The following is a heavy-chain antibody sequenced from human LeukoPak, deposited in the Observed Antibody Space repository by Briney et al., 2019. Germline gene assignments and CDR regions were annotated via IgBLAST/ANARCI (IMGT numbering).Heavy chain of an antibody. CDR2: MNPNSGNT. CDR1: GYTFTSYD. Sequence: ASVKVSXKASGYTFTSYDINWVRQATGQGLEWMGWMNPNSGNTGYAQKFQGRVTITRNTSISTAYMELSSLRSEDTAVYYCASRITMVRGVVGAFDIWGQGTMVTVSS. V-gene: IGHV1-8*03. CDR3: ASRITMVRGVVGAFDI. J-gene: IGHJ3*02. D-gene: IGHD3-10*01.